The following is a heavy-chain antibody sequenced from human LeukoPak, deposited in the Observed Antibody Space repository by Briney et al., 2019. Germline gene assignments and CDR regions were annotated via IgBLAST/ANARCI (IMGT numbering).Heavy chain of an antibody. D-gene: IGHD4-17*01. J-gene: IGHJ3*02. CDR3: AKDQYGEAFDI. V-gene: IGHV3-74*01. Sequence: GGSLSLSCAASGFSFSSSWMHWVRQAPGKGLVWVSRISSDGSNTIYADSVKGRFTISRDNSKNTLYLQMNSLRAEDTAVYYCAKDQYGEAFDIWGPGTMVTVSS. CDR2: ISSDGSNT. CDR1: GFSFSSSW.